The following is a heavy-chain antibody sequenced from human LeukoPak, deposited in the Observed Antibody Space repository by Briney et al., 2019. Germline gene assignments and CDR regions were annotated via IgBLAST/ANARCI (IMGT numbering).Heavy chain of an antibody. CDR2: FDSEDGET. Sequence: ASVKVSCKVSGYTLTELSMHWVRQAPGKGLEWMGGFDSEDGETIYAQKFQGRVTMTEDTSTDTAYMELSSLRSEDTAAYYCATGAMVRGVIIPQFDYWGQGTLVTVSS. D-gene: IGHD3-10*01. CDR3: ATGAMVRGVIIPQFDY. V-gene: IGHV1-24*01. J-gene: IGHJ4*02. CDR1: GYTLTELS.